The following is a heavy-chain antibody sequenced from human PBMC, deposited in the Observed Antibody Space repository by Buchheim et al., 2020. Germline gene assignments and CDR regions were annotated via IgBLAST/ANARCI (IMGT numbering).Heavy chain of an antibody. CDR1: GGSISSSNW. CDR2: IYHSGSP. CDR3: ASCTYDSSGYYPYYFDY. J-gene: IGHJ4*02. Sequence: QVQLQESGPGLVKPSGTLSLICAVSGGSISSSNWWSWVRQPPGKGLEWIGEIYHSGSPHYNPSLKSRVIISVDKSKNQFSLKLSSVTAADTAVYYCASCTYDSSGYYPYYFDYWGQGTL. V-gene: IGHV4-4*02. D-gene: IGHD3-22*01.